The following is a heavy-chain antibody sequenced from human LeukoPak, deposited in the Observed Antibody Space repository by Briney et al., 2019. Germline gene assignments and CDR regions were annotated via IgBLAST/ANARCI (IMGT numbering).Heavy chain of an antibody. J-gene: IGHJ6*03. CDR1: GSTFSSYG. CDR3: ARHRRGYSGYGYLGYYYYMDV. CDR2: ISGSGGRT. Sequence: DPGGSLRLSCAASGSTFSSYGMSWVRQAPGKGLEWVSAISGSGGRTYYADSVKGRFTISRDNSKNTLYLQMNSLRAEDTAVYYCARHRRGYSGYGYLGYYYYMDVWGKGTTVTISS. D-gene: IGHD5-12*01. V-gene: IGHV3-23*01.